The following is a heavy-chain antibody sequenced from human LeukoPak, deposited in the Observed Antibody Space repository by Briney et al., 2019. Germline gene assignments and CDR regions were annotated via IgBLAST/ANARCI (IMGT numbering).Heavy chain of an antibody. Sequence: SETLSLTCAVYGGPFSGYYWSWIRQPPGKGLEWIGEINHSGSTNYNPSLKSRVTISVDTSKNQFSLKLSSVTAADTAVYYCARGWFFPRLYVVVPAAARPRFDPWGQGTLVTVSS. CDR1: GGPFSGYY. J-gene: IGHJ5*02. CDR2: INHSGST. CDR3: ARGWFFPRLYVVVPAAARPRFDP. D-gene: IGHD2-2*01. V-gene: IGHV4-34*01.